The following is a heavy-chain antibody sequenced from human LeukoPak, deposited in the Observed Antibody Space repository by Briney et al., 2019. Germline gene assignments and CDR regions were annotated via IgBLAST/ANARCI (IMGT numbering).Heavy chain of an antibody. D-gene: IGHD4-11*01. V-gene: IGHV2-70*11. CDR1: GFSLSTSGMC. J-gene: IGHJ3*02. Sequence: QSGPTLVNPTQTLTLTCTFSGFSLSTSGMCVNWIRQPPGKALEWHARIDWDDDKYYTTSLKTRLTISKDTSKNQVVLTMTNMDPVDTATYYCVRLTTVNTRDALDIWGQGTMVTVSS. CDR3: VRLTTVNTRDALDI. CDR2: IDWDDDK.